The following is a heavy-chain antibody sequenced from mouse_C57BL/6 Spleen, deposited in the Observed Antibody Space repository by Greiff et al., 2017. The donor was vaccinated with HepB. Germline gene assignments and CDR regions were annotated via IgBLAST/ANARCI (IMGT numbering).Heavy chain of an antibody. CDR1: GYAFSSYW. D-gene: IGHD3-3*01. Sequence: QVQLKESGAELVKPGASVKISCKASGYAFSSYWMNWVKQRPGKGLEWIGQIYPGDGDTNYNGKFKGKATLTADKSSSTAYMQLSSLTSEDSAVYYCARWGLGGFAYWGQGTLVTVSA. J-gene: IGHJ3*01. CDR2: IYPGDGDT. V-gene: IGHV1-80*01. CDR3: ARWGLGGFAY.